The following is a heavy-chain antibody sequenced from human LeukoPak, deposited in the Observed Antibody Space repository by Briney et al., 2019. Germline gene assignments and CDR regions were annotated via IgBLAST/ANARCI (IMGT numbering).Heavy chain of an antibody. V-gene: IGHV3-13*01. CDR1: GFTFSSYD. D-gene: IGHD5/OR15-5a*01. Sequence: GGSLRLSCAASGFTFSSYDMHWVRQAPGRGLEWVSAIGLAGDTYYPDPVKGRFTISRENAKNSMHLQMNSLKDGDTAVYYCIRGGIQVSGIDAFDIWGQGTVVTVSS. J-gene: IGHJ3*02. CDR2: IGLAGDT. CDR3: IRGGIQVSGIDAFDI.